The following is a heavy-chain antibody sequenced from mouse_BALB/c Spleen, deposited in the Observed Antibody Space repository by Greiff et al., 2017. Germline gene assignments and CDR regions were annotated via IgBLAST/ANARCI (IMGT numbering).Heavy chain of an antibody. J-gene: IGHJ4*01. CDR1: GFTFSSFG. CDR2: ISSGSSTI. D-gene: IGHD1-1*01. V-gene: IGHV5-17*02. CDR3: ARDRYFYAMDY. Sequence: EVKLMESGGGLVQPGGSRKLSCAASGFTFSSFGMHWVRQAPEKGLEWVAYISSGSSTIYYEDTVKGRFTISRDNPKNTLFLQMTSLRSEDTAMYYCARDRYFYAMDYWGQGTSVTVSS.